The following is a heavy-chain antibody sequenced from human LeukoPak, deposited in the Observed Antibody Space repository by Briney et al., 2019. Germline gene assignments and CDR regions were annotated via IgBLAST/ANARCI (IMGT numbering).Heavy chain of an antibody. Sequence: PGGSLRLSCAASGFTFSSYWMSWVRQAPGKGLEWVAVIWYDGSNKYYADSVRGRFTISRDNSKDTLYLQMNSLRAEDTAVYYCARDSTCSGGSCYPYYWGQGTLVTVSS. CDR3: ARDSTCSGGSCYPYY. CDR1: GFTFSSYW. V-gene: IGHV3-33*08. J-gene: IGHJ4*02. D-gene: IGHD2-15*01. CDR2: IWYDGSNK.